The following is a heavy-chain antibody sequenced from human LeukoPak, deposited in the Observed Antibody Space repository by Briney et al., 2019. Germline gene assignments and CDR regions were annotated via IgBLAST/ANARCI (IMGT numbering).Heavy chain of an antibody. J-gene: IGHJ5*02. Sequence: GGSLRLSCAASGFTFSSYAMSWVRQAPGKGLEWVSAISGSGGSTYYADSVKGRFTISRDNSKNTLYLQMNSLRAEDTAVYYCARCGQYYYDSSGSFDPWGQGTLVTVSS. CDR1: GFTFSSYA. CDR3: ARCGQYYYDSSGSFDP. V-gene: IGHV3-23*01. CDR2: ISGSGGST. D-gene: IGHD3-22*01.